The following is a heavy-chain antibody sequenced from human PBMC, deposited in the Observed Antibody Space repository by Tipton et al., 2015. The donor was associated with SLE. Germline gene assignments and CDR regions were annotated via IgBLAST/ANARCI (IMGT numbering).Heavy chain of an antibody. D-gene: IGHD2-21*01. J-gene: IGHJ4*02. Sequence: TLSLTCEVSGYSISSGYYWGWIRQPPGKGLEWIGNIYHSGDSHYNPSLKSRVTISVDTSKNQFSLKLTSVTAADTAVYYCARGKISWAVFVVKNYFDSWGQGTLVTVSS. CDR3: ARGKISWAVFVVKNYFDS. V-gene: IGHV4-38-2*01. CDR1: GYSISSGYY. CDR2: IYHSGDS.